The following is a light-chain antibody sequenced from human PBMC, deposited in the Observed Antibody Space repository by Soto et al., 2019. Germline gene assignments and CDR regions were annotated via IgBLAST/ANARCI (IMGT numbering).Light chain of an antibody. V-gene: IGKV3-15*01. CDR1: QSVGSN. J-gene: IGKJ4*01. Sequence: EVVMTQSPATLSVSPGERATLSCRASQSVGSNLAWYQQKSGQAPRLLIYVASTRATGIPARFSGSGSGTEFTLTISSLQSEDSAVYYCQQYDNWPPLTFGGGTKVEIK. CDR3: QQYDNWPPLT. CDR2: VAS.